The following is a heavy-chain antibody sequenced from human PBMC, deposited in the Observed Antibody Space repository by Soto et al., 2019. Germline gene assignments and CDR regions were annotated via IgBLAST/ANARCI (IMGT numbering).Heavy chain of an antibody. Sequence: EVQLVESGGGLVQPGGSLRLSCVASGFTFSSYYMSWVRQAPGKGLEWVANINLDGSEEHYVDSVKGRFTISRDNAKNSLYLQMNSLRAEDTAVYYCARESLSPHYDGSGSYWYFDLWGRGTLVTVSS. J-gene: IGHJ2*01. CDR3: ARESLSPHYDGSGSYWYFDL. V-gene: IGHV3-7*01. CDR1: GFTFSSYY. CDR2: INLDGSEE. D-gene: IGHD3-10*01.